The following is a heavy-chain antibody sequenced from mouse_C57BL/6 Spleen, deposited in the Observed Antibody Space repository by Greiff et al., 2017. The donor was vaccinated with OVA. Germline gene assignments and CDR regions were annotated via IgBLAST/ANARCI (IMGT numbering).Heavy chain of an antibody. Sequence: QVQLQQPGAELVMPGASVKLSCKASGYTFTSYWMHWVKQRPGQGLEWIGEIDPSDSYTNYNQKFKGKSTLTVDKSSSTAYMQLSSLPSEDSAVYYCARRRGLPYAMDYWGQGTSVTVSS. CDR1: GYTFTSYW. D-gene: IGHD3-1*01. V-gene: IGHV1-69*01. J-gene: IGHJ4*01. CDR2: IDPSDSYT. CDR3: ARRRGLPYAMDY.